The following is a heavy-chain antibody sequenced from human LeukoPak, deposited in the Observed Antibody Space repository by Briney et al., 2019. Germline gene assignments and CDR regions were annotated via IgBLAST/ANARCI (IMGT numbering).Heavy chain of an antibody. Sequence: GGSLRLSCADSGFTFVTSSMSWVRQAPGKGLEWVSSITDSGGNTFYADSVKGRFTVSRDNSKNTLYLQMTSLRAEDTAIYYCARERSTGFDDWGQGSLVTVSS. J-gene: IGHJ4*02. CDR3: ARERSTGFDD. V-gene: IGHV3-23*01. CDR2: ITDSGGNT. D-gene: IGHD7-27*01. CDR1: GFTFVTSS.